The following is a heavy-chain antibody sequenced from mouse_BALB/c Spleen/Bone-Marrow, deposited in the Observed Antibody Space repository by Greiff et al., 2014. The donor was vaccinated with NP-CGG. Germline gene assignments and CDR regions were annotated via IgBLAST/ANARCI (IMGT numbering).Heavy chain of an antibody. V-gene: IGHV14-3*02. CDR2: IDPANGNT. D-gene: IGHD2-1*01. CDR3: AREDYGNSYAMDY. Sequence: EVQLQQSGAELVKPGASVELSCTASGFNIKDTYMHWVKQRPEQGLDWIGRIDPANGNTKYDPKFQGKATITADTSSNAAYLQLSSLTSEDTAVYYCAREDYGNSYAMDYWGQGTSVTVSS. CDR1: GFNIKDTY. J-gene: IGHJ4*01.